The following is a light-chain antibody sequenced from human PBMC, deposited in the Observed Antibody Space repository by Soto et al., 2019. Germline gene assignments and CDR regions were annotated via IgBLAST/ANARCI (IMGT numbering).Light chain of an antibody. V-gene: IGLV1-40*01. CDR2: GNT. J-gene: IGLJ1*01. Sequence: QSVLTQPPSLTGAPGQRVTISCTGSSSNIGAGFDVHWYQQLPGEAPKLLIYGNTNRPSGVPDRFSGSKSGTSASLAITGLQVEDAADYYCQSFDSSLSGYVFGTGTKVTVL. CDR3: QSFDSSLSGYV. CDR1: SSNIGAGFD.